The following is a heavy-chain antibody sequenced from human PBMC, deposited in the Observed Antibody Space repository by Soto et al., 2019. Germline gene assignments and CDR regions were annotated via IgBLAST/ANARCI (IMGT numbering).Heavy chain of an antibody. D-gene: IGHD2-21*02. CDR2: MYNTGST. Sequence: SETLSLTCTVSGGSIISYYWSWIRQPPGKGLEWIGYMYNTGSTIYNPSLKSRVTISVDTSKNQFSLKLNSVTAADTAVYYCARDLWGYCGADCYPLDVWGQGTTVTVS. V-gene: IGHV4-59*01. CDR3: ARDLWGYCGADCYPLDV. J-gene: IGHJ6*02. CDR1: GGSIISYY.